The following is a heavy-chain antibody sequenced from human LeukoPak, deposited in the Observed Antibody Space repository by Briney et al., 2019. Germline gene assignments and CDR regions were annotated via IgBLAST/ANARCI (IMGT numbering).Heavy chain of an antibody. Sequence: ASVKVSCKVSGYTLTELSMHWVRQAPGKGLEWMGGSDPEDGETIYAQKFQGRVTMTEDTSTDTAYMELSSLRSEDTAVYYCATGVSDFWSGYYFDYWGQGTLVTVSS. CDR1: GYTLTELS. V-gene: IGHV1-24*01. D-gene: IGHD3-3*01. CDR2: SDPEDGET. J-gene: IGHJ4*02. CDR3: ATGVSDFWSGYYFDY.